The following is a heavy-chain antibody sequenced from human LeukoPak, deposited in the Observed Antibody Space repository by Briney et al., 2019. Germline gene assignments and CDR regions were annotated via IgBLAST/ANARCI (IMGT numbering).Heavy chain of an antibody. CDR1: GFTFSSYG. J-gene: IGHJ4*02. CDR3: AKGLGNKAAAGIGY. V-gene: IGHV3-33*06. D-gene: IGHD6-13*01. Sequence: GRSLRLSCSASGFTFSSYGMHWVRHAPGKGLEWVAVIWCDGSNKDYADSVKGRFTISRDNSKNTLYLQMNSLRAEDTAVYYCAKGLGNKAAAGIGYWGQGPLVTVSS. CDR2: IWCDGSNK.